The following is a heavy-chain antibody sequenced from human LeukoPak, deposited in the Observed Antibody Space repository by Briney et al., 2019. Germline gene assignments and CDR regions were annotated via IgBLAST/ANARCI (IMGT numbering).Heavy chain of an antibody. J-gene: IGHJ6*03. Sequence: SETLSLTCAVYGGSFSGCYWSWIRQPPGKGLEWIGEINHSGSTNYNPSLKSRVTISVDTSKNQFSLKLSSVTAADTAVYYCARVRSHRKNYYYYYMDVWGKGTTVTVSS. CDR1: GGSFSGCY. CDR2: INHSGST. CDR3: ARVRSHRKNYYYYYMDV. V-gene: IGHV4-34*01.